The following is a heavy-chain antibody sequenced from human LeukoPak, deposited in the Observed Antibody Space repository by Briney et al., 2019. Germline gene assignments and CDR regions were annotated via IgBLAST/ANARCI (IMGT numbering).Heavy chain of an antibody. CDR3: ARFVNVLGDAFDI. V-gene: IGHV4-39*01. J-gene: IGHJ3*02. CDR2: IYYSGST. Sequence: SETLSLTCTVSGGSISSSSYYWGWIRQPPGKGLEWIGSIYYSGSTYYNPSLKSRVTISVDTSKNQFSLKLSSVTAADTAVYYCARFVNVLGDAFDIWGQGTMVTVSS. CDR1: GGSISSSSYY. D-gene: IGHD6-6*01.